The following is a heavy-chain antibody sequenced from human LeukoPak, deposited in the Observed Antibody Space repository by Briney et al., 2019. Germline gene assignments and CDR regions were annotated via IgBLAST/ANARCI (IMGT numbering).Heavy chain of an antibody. D-gene: IGHD6-19*01. Sequence: GGSLRLSCAASGFTFSSYAMNWVRQAPGKGLEWVSTLSGSGGNTNYADSVKGRFTISRDNSKNTLSLQMNSLRAEDTAVYYCAKGSAVGVAGTTNFDYWGQGTLVTVSS. CDR1: GFTFSSYA. J-gene: IGHJ4*02. V-gene: IGHV3-23*01. CDR2: LSGSGGNT. CDR3: AKGSAVGVAGTTNFDY.